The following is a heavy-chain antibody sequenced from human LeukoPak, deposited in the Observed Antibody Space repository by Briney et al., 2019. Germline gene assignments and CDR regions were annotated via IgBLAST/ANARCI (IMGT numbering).Heavy chain of an antibody. Sequence: GGSLRLSCAASGFTFSSYVMSWVRQAPGKGLEWVSAISGSGGSTYYADSVKGRFTISRDNSKNTLYLQMTSLRAEDTAVYYCAKGSGYYGSERHHYYYYGMDVWGKGTTVTVSS. CDR3: AKGSGYYGSERHHYYYYGMDV. D-gene: IGHD3-10*01. CDR1: GFTFSSYV. CDR2: ISGSGGST. V-gene: IGHV3-23*01. J-gene: IGHJ6*04.